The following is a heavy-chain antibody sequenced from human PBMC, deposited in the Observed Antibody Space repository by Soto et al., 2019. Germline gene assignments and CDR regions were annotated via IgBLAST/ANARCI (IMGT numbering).Heavy chain of an antibody. Sequence: SVKLSCKTSGGTFSTYAINWGRKAPGQGLEWMGAIIPLFGTADYSQKFQGRVTITADESTSTAYMELSSLRFDDTAVYFCARPKGTYSSGYYYFDFWGQGTLVTVSS. CDR1: GGTFSTYA. J-gene: IGHJ4*02. CDR2: IIPLFGTA. D-gene: IGHD6-19*01. V-gene: IGHV1-69*13. CDR3: ARPKGTYSSGYYYFDF.